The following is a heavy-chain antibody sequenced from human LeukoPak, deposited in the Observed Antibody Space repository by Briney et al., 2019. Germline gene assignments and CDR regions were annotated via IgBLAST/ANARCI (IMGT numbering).Heavy chain of an antibody. Sequence: PGGSLRLSCAASGFTFSSYWMTWVRQAPGKGLEWVANIKEDGSEKSYVDSVKGRFTISRDNAKNSLYLQLNSLRAEDTAVYYGAKDKWTPGHWGQGTLVTVSS. CDR2: IKEDGSEK. CDR1: GFTFSSYW. D-gene: IGHD1-26*01. CDR3: AKDKWTPGH. J-gene: IGHJ4*02. V-gene: IGHV3-7*04.